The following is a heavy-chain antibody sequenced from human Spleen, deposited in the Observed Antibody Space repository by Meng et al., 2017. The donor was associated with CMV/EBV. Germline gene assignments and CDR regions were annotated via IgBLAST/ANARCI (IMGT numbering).Heavy chain of an antibody. D-gene: IGHD1-26*01. V-gene: IGHV4-34*01. Sequence: AVYGGSFSGYYWSWIRQPPERGLEWIGEINHSGSTNYNPSLKSRVSISVDTSKNQFSLKLSSVTAADTAVYYCARDLGATRRPLGYWGQGTLVTVSS. CDR2: INHSGST. CDR3: ARDLGATRRPLGY. CDR1: GGSFSGYY. J-gene: IGHJ4*02.